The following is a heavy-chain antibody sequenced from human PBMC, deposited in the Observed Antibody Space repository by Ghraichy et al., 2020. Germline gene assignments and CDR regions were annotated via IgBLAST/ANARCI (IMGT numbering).Heavy chain of an antibody. Sequence: SETLSLTCTVSGGSVSSGSYYWSWIRQPPGKGLEWIGYIYYSGSTNYNPSLKSRVTISVDTSKNQFSLKLSSVTAADTAVYYCARERLEPTRGGEDGMDVWGQGTTVTVSS. J-gene: IGHJ6*02. CDR1: GGSVSSGSYY. CDR3: ARERLEPTRGGEDGMDV. CDR2: IYYSGST. V-gene: IGHV4-61*01. D-gene: IGHD1-1*01.